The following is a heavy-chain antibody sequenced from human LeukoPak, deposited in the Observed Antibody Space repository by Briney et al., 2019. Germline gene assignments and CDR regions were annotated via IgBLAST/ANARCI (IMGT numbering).Heavy chain of an antibody. CDR1: GFTFSSYG. D-gene: IGHD3/OR15-3a*01. Sequence: GGSLRLPCAASGFTFSSYGMHWVRQAPGKGLEWVAVISYDGSNKYYADSVKGRFTISRDNSKNTLYLQMNSLRAEDTAVYYCAKVDGDYWGQGTLVTVSS. CDR2: ISYDGSNK. CDR3: AKVDGDY. V-gene: IGHV3-30*18. J-gene: IGHJ4*02.